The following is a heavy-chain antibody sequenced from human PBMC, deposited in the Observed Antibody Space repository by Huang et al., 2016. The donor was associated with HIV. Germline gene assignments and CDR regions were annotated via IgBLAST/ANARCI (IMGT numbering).Heavy chain of an antibody. V-gene: IGHV3-30-3*01. CDR1: RFTFSNYA. D-gene: IGHD5-12*01. J-gene: IGHJ6*03. Sequence: QVQLVESGGGVVQPGRSLRLSCAASRFTFSNYAMHWVRQAPGKGLEWLAVISYDGSNQYYADSVKGRFTISRDNSKNTLYLQMNSLRAEDTAVYYCARDLWLRDLYYYYYMDVWGKGTTVTVSS. CDR2: ISYDGSNQ. CDR3: ARDLWLRDLYYYYYMDV.